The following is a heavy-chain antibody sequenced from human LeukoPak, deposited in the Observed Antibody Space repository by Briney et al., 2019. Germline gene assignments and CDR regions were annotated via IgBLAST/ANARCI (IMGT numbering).Heavy chain of an antibody. Sequence: ASVKVSCKASGGTFSSYAISWVRQAPGQGLEWMGIINPSGGSTSYAQKFQGRVTMTRDTSTSTVYMELSSLRSEDTAVYYCARDGSLVRGVIISYMDVWGKGTTVTISS. V-gene: IGHV1-46*01. CDR2: INPSGGST. CDR3: ARDGSLVRGVIISYMDV. CDR1: GGTFSSYA. D-gene: IGHD3-10*01. J-gene: IGHJ6*03.